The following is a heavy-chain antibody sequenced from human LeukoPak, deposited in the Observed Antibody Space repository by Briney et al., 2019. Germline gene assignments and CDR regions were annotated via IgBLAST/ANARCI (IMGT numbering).Heavy chain of an antibody. CDR2: IYIVGST. Sequence: GGSLRLSCAASGFTVSSNSMSWVRQAPGKGLEWVSVIYIVGSTYYADAVKGRFTISRDYSKNTLYLQMNSKRTEDTAVYYCARDETPPGASDAFDIWGQGTMVTVSS. J-gene: IGHJ3*02. CDR3: ARDETPPGASDAFDI. D-gene: IGHD2-2*01. V-gene: IGHV3-66*01. CDR1: GFTVSSNS.